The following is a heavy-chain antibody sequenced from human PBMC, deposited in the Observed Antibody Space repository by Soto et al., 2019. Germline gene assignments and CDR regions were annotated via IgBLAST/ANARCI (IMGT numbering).Heavy chain of an antibody. Sequence: QVQLVQSGAEVKKPGASVKVSCKASGYTFTSYDINWVRQATGQGLEWMGWMNPNSGNTGYAQKFQGRVTMTRNTSIRTAYMELSSLRSEDTAVYYCARDAGYSGYLLNWFDPWGQGTLVTVSS. CDR2: MNPNSGNT. CDR1: GYTFTSYD. D-gene: IGHD5-12*01. V-gene: IGHV1-8*01. J-gene: IGHJ5*02. CDR3: ARDAGYSGYLLNWFDP.